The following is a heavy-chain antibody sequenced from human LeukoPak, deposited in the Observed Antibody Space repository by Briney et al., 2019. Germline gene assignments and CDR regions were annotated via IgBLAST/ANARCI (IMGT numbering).Heavy chain of an antibody. CDR3: AKGVSKNP. Sequence: PGGSLRLSCAASGFTFSSYWMSWVRQAPGKGLEWVANIMEDGSEKYYVESVKGRFIISRDNTKNSLYLQMSSLRAEDTAVYYCAKGVSKNPWGQGTLVTVSS. J-gene: IGHJ5*02. CDR2: IMEDGSEK. CDR1: GFTFSSYW. V-gene: IGHV3-7*01.